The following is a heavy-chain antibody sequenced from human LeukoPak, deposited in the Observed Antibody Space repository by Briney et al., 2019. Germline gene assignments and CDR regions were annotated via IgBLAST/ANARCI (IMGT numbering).Heavy chain of an antibody. D-gene: IGHD6-25*01. Sequence: ASVKVSCKASGYTFTGYYIHWVRQAPGQGLDWMGWINPNSGDTNYAQKFQGRVTLTSGTSISTAYMELTRLTSDDTAVYHCARVADGYYFDYWGQGTLVTVSS. V-gene: IGHV1-2*02. CDR1: GYTFTGYY. CDR3: ARVADGYYFDY. J-gene: IGHJ4*02. CDR2: INPNSGDT.